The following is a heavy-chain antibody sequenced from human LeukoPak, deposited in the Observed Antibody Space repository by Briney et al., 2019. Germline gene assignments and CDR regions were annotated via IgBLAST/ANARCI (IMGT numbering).Heavy chain of an antibody. Sequence: SETLSLTCTVSGGSISSSSHYWGWMRQPPGKGTEWLGSLYYSGSTYYNPSLKSRVTISVDTSKNQFSLKLSSVTATDTAVYYCARHDCTTTSCLYFYGMDAWGQGTTVTVSS. J-gene: IGHJ6*02. CDR3: ARHDCTTTSCLYFYGMDA. D-gene: IGHD2-2*01. CDR1: GGSISSSSHY. V-gene: IGHV4-39*01. CDR2: LYYSGST.